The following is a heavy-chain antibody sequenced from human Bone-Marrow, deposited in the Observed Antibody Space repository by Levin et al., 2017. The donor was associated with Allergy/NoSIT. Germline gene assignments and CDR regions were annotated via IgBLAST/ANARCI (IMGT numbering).Heavy chain of an antibody. CDR1: GGSVRNYY. D-gene: IGHD6-6*01. V-gene: IGHV4-4*07. CDR3: AKWGQVVRDYYYGLDV. CDR2: IYYSGST. Sequence: SETLSLTCTVSGGSVRNYYWSWIRQPAGKGLEWIGLIYYSGSTNYNPSFNPSLRGRATMSVDTSKNQFFLNLTSLTAADTAVYYCAKWGQVVRDYYYGLDVWGQGTTVTVSS. J-gene: IGHJ6*02.